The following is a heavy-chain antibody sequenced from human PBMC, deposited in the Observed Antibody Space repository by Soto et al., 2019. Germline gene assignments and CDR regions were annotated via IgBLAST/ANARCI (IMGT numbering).Heavy chain of an antibody. CDR1: GGSFSNYY. Sequence: PSETLSLTCAVYGGSFSNYYWRWIRQPPGKGLEWIGEINHSGSTNYNPSLKSRVTISVDTSKNQFSLKLSSVIAADTAVYYCARGSGDYYYYMDVWGKGTTVTV. V-gene: IGHV4-34*01. D-gene: IGHD2-15*01. J-gene: IGHJ6*03. CDR3: ARGSGDYYYYMDV. CDR2: INHSGST.